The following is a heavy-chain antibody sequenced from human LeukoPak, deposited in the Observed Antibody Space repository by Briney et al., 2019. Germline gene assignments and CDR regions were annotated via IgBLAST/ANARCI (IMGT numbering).Heavy chain of an antibody. D-gene: IGHD3-16*02. CDR3: ARHSALTYVWGSYRSFDY. CDR2: INHSGST. V-gene: IGHV4-34*01. Sequence: PSETLSLTCAVYGGSFSGYYWSWIRQPPGKGLEWIGEINHSGSTNYNPSLKSRVTISVDTSKSQFSLKLSSVTAADTAVYYCARHSALTYVWGSYRSFDYWGQGTLVTVSS. CDR1: GGSFSGYY. J-gene: IGHJ4*02.